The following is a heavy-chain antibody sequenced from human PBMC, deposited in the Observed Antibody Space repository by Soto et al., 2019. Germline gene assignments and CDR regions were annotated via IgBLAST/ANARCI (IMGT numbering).Heavy chain of an antibody. CDR1: GGTFSSYT. J-gene: IGHJ4*02. Sequence: QVQLVQSGAEVKKPGSSVKVSCKASGGTFSSYTISWVRQAPGQGLEWMGRIIPILGISNYAQKFQGRVTITADKSTSTAYMELSSLSSEDTAVYYCASDLNSGRQDYWGQGTLVTVSS. D-gene: IGHD6-19*01. CDR3: ASDLNSGRQDY. CDR2: IIPILGIS. V-gene: IGHV1-69*02.